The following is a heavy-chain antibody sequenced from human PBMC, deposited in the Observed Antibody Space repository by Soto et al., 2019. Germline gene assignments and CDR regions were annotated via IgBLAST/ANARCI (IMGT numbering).Heavy chain of an antibody. CDR2: ISSGRDYI. CDR1: GFTFTTYA. Sequence: EVQLVESGGGLVKPGGSLRHSCAASGFTFTTYAMNWVRQAPGQGLEWVASISSGRDYIYYADSVKGRFTISRDNAKNSLFLQMNSLRAEDTAMYYCTSSYNWYEAWGQGTLVIVSS. J-gene: IGHJ5*02. D-gene: IGHD2-15*01. V-gene: IGHV3-21*01. CDR3: TSSYNWYEA.